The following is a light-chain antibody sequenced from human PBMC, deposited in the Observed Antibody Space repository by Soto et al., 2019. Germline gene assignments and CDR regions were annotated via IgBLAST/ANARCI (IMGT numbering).Light chain of an antibody. V-gene: IGLV1-47*02. CDR1: DSNIGSNS. CDR2: YNN. CDR3: AAWDASMSACV. J-gene: IGLJ1*01. Sequence: QSVLTQPPSASGTAGQGVTISCSGGDSNIGSNSVYWYQHLPRMAPKLLFYYNNQRPSGVPGRFSGSRSGTSASLVIVGLRSEDEAVYYCAAWDASMSACVFGNGTKVTVL.